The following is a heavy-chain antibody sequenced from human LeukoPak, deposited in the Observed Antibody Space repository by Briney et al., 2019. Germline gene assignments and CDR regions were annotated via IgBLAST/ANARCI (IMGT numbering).Heavy chain of an antibody. CDR2: IGASGEST. J-gene: IGHJ3*01. V-gene: IGHV3-23*01. D-gene: IGHD5-24*01. Sequence: QPGGSLRLSCAASGFTFSVAAMTWVRQAPGKGLEWVSLIGASGESTYYADSVKGRFTISRDNSKNTLSLQMNSLRVEDTAMYFCAKDIQSSTWGLGTMVTVSS. CDR1: GFTFSVAA. CDR3: AKDIQSST.